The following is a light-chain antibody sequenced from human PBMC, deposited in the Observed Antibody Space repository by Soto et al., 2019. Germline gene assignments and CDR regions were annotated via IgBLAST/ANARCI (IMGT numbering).Light chain of an antibody. V-gene: IGKV3-11*01. Sequence: EIVLTQSPATLSLSPGERATLSCRASQSVSTYVAWYQQKPGQAPRLLIYDASNRATGIPARFSGSGSGTDFTLTISSLGPEDFALYFCVQRSIWLTFGGGTKVEIK. CDR3: VQRSIWLT. CDR2: DAS. CDR1: QSVSTY. J-gene: IGKJ4*01.